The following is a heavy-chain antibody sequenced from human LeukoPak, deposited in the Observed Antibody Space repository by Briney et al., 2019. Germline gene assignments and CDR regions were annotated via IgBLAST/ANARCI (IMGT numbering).Heavy chain of an antibody. CDR1: GFTFSTYG. CDR3: ARDFYSSDYGYFQH. Sequence: PGGSLRLSCAASGFTFSTYGMHWVRQAPGKGLEWVAIVSYDGSDKDYADSVKGRFTISRDNSKNTLYLQMNSLRAEDTAVYYCARDFYSSDYGYFQHWGQGSLVTVSS. CDR2: VSYDGSDK. V-gene: IGHV3-33*01. D-gene: IGHD6-19*01. J-gene: IGHJ1*01.